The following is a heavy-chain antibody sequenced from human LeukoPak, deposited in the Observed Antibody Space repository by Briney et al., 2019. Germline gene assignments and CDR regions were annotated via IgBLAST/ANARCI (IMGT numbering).Heavy chain of an antibody. CDR3: ARSHYFDSGGYYYYYYGMDV. Sequence: PGGSLRLSCAASGFTFSRYWMHWVRQTPGKGLVWVSRINTDGSSTSYVDSVKGRFTISRDNAKNTLYLQVNSLRGEDTAVYYCARSHYFDSGGYYYYYYGMDVWGQGTTVTVSS. CDR2: INTDGSST. D-gene: IGHD3-22*01. J-gene: IGHJ6*02. V-gene: IGHV3-74*01. CDR1: GFTFSRYW.